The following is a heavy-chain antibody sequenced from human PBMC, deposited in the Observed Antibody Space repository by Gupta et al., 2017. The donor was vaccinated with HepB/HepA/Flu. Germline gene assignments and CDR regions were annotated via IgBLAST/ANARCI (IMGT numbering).Heavy chain of an antibody. V-gene: IGHV2-5*02. CDR1: GFSLTTSGVG. Sequence: QITLKESGPTLAKPTQTLTLTCTFSGFSLTTSGVGVGWIRQPPGKALEWLALIYWDDDKRYSPSLKGRLTITKDTSKNQVVLTMTNMDPVDTATYYCARRLLAAFFDYWGQGTLVTVSS. D-gene: IGHD2-8*02. J-gene: IGHJ4*02. CDR3: ARRLLAAFFDY. CDR2: IYWDDDK.